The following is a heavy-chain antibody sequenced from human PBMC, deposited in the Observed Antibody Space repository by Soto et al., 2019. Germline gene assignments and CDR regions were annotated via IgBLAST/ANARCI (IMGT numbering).Heavy chain of an antibody. V-gene: IGHV2-26*01. J-gene: IGHJ5*02. CDR2: IDSSGEK. Sequence: QVTLKESGPVLVKPTETLTLRCTVSGLSITDSEMGVSWIRQPPGQPLEWLAHIDSSGEKSYRTFLKSRLANSKDTSKSQIVLTMTNMDPADTATSYCARRHLAVAVSPWFDPWGQGIPVTVSS. D-gene: IGHD6-19*01. CDR3: ARRHLAVAVSPWFDP. CDR1: GLSITDSEMG.